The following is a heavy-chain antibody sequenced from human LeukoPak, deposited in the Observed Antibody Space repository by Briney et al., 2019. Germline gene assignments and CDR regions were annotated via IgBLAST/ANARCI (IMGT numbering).Heavy chain of an antibody. Sequence: KPGGSLRLSCAASGFTFSNYAMSWVRQAPGKGLEWVSNISGSGSGGNTYYADSVKGRFTISRDNAKKSVYLQMNSLRAEDTAVYYCARAYSERYGLGYYYMDVWGKGTTVTISS. CDR1: GFTFSNYA. J-gene: IGHJ6*03. CDR2: ISGSGSGGNT. V-gene: IGHV3-21*01. D-gene: IGHD1-26*01. CDR3: ARAYSERYGLGYYYMDV.